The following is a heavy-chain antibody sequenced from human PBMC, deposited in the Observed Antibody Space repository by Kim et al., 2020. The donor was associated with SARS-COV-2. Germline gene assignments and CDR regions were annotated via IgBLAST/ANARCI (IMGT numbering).Heavy chain of an antibody. V-gene: IGHV3-23*01. CDR2: IRGDGADT. CDR3: AKDGYGGYGLYYFDY. Sequence: GALRLSCEGSGFTFSEYAMSWVRQAPGKGLEWFSTIRGDGADTSDADSVRGRFTTSRDNSKNTLYLQMSSLRAEDTAVYYCAKDGYGGYGLYYFDYWGRGTLVTVSS. D-gene: IGHD5-12*01. CDR1: GFTFSEYA. J-gene: IGHJ4*02.